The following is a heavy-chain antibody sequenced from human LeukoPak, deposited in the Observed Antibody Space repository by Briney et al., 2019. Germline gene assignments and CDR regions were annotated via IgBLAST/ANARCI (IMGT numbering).Heavy chain of an antibody. Sequence: SETLSLTCTVSGYSISSGYYWGWIRQPPGQGLEWIGEINQSGSTNYNPSLKSRVTISVDTSKNQFSLKLSSVTAADTAVYYCASLVSDWFDPRGQGTLVTVSS. J-gene: IGHJ5*02. V-gene: IGHV4-38-2*02. CDR1: GYSISSGYY. CDR2: INQSGST. CDR3: ASLVSDWFDP. D-gene: IGHD5/OR15-5a*01.